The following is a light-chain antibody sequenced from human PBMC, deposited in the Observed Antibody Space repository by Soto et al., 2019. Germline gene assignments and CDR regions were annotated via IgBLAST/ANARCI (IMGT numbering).Light chain of an antibody. V-gene: IGLV2-14*01. CDR1: MRDVGAYNL. J-gene: IGLJ3*02. CDR2: EVR. CDR3: SAYTARRTLV. Sequence: QSALTQPASVSGSAGQSITISCSGTMRDVGAYNLVSWYQQHPGTAPKLIIYEVRNRPSGISSRFSGSRSGNTASLTIYGLQSEDEGDYYCSAYTARRTLVFGGGTKVTVL.